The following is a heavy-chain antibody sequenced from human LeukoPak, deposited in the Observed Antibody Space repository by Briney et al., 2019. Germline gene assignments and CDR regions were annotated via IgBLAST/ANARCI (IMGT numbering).Heavy chain of an antibody. V-gene: IGHV3-53*01. J-gene: IGHJ6*03. Sequence: PGGSLRLSCEASGFTVSSTYMSWVRQAPGKGLEWVSAIYSNGNTYYTDSVKGRFTISRDNSRRTLDLQMNSLRAEDTAVYYCASSDGAPTDTHYYYMNVWGKGTTVTVSS. CDR2: IYSNGNT. CDR3: ASSDGAPTDTHYYYMNV. CDR1: GFTVSSTY. D-gene: IGHD2-21*02.